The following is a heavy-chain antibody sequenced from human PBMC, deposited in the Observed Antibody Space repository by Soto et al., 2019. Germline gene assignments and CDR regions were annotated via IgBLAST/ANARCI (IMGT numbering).Heavy chain of an antibody. CDR2: IYYSGNT. CDR1: GASISSYY. CDR3: ARGRLPGPHLDP. Sequence: SETLSLTCTVSGASISSYYWSWIRQPPGKGLEWIGYIYYSGNTNCNPSLKSRVTISVDTSKNQFSLKLSSVTAADTAVYYCARGRLPGPHLDPWGQGTLVTVSS. V-gene: IGHV4-59*01. J-gene: IGHJ5*02.